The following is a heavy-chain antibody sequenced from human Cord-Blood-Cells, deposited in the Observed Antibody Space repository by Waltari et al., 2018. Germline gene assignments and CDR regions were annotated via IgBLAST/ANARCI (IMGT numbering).Heavy chain of an antibody. D-gene: IGHD6-19*01. CDR2: ISYDGSNE. V-gene: IGHV3-30-3*01. Sequence: QVQLVESGGGVVQPGRSLRLSCAASGFTFSSYAMHWVRQAPGQGVEWVAVISYDGSNEYYADSVKGRFTISRDNSKNTLYLQMNSLRAEDTAVYYCARDPSSGWLYYFDYWGQGTLVTVSS. CDR3: ARDPSSGWLYYFDY. CDR1: GFTFSSYA. J-gene: IGHJ4*02.